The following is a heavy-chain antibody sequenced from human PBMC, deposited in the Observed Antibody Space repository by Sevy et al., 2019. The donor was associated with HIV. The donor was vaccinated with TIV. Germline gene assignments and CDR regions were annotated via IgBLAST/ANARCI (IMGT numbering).Heavy chain of an antibody. Sequence: GGCLRLSCAASGFIISSYGMQWVRQAPGKGLEWVAFIRYDGSDKYHADSVKGRFTISRDNSKNTLYLQMNSLRAEDTAVYFCAKDWGRVDTPRAFDIWGQGTMVTVSS. V-gene: IGHV3-30*02. CDR2: IRYDGSDK. J-gene: IGHJ3*02. CDR3: AKDWGRVDTPRAFDI. CDR1: GFIISSYG. D-gene: IGHD3-16*01.